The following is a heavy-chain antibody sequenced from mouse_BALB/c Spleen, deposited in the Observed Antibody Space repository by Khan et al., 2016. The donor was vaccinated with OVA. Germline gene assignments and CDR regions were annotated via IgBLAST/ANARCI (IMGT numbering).Heavy chain of an antibody. Sequence: EVELVESGGGLVKPGGSLKVSCAASGFTFSSYAMSWVRQTPEKRLEWVATISSGGSLTYYPDSVQGRFTIYRDTGKHNLYLLMSSLRAEDTAMYYCVRVYFGYFDYWGQGTTLTVSS. CDR1: GFTFSSYA. J-gene: IGHJ2*01. CDR3: VRVYFGYFDY. D-gene: IGHD2-1*01. V-gene: IGHV5-9-3*01. CDR2: ISSGGSLT.